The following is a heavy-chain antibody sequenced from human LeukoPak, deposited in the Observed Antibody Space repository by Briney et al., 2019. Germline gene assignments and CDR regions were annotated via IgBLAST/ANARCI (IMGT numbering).Heavy chain of an antibody. J-gene: IGHJ3*02. CDR1: GFTFSTYS. CDR2: VSSSSDYI. D-gene: IGHD1-26*01. V-gene: IGHV3-21*01. CDR3: ARDIVGATGDAFDI. Sequence: GGSLRLSCAASGFTFSTYSMNWVRQAPGKEPEWVSAVSSSSDYIYYADSVRGRFTISRDNAKNSLYLQMNSLRAEDTALYYCARDIVGATGDAFDIWGQGAMVTVSS.